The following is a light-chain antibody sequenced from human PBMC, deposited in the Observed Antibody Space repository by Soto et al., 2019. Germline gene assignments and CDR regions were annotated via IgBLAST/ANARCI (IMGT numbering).Light chain of an antibody. CDR2: EVS. CDR3: SSYTSTTTHVI. J-gene: IGLJ2*01. CDR1: SSDIGNYNY. V-gene: IGLV2-14*01. Sequence: QSALTQPASVSGSPGQSITISCTGTSSDIGNYNYVAWYQQHPGKAPKLMIHEVSNRPSGVSNRFSGSKSGNTASLTISGLQAEDEADYYCSSYTSTTTHVIFGGGTKVTVL.